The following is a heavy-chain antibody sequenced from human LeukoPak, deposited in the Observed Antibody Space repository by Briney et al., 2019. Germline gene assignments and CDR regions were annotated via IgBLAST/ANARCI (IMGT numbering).Heavy chain of an antibody. CDR3: AREDGDSDEYYYMDV. J-gene: IGHJ6*03. V-gene: IGHV3-48*03. CDR2: ISSSGSTI. D-gene: IGHD4-17*01. CDR1: GFTFSSYE. Sequence: GGSLRLSCAASGFTFSSYEMNWVRQAPGKGLEWVSYISSSGSTIYYADSVKGRFTISRDNAKNSLYLQMNSLRAEDTAVYYCAREDGDSDEYYYMDVWGKGTTVTVSS.